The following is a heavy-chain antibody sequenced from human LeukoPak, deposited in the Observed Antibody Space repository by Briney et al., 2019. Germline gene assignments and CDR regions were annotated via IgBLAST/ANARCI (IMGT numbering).Heavy chain of an antibody. CDR2: IKQDGSEK. Sequence: GGSLRLSCAASGFTFSSYWMSWVRQAPGKGLEWVASIKQDGSEKYYVDSVKGRFTISRDNAKNSLYLQMNSLSADDTALYYCARAPGEGWFDPWGQGTLVTVSS. CDR1: GFTFSSYW. V-gene: IGHV3-7*01. D-gene: IGHD4-17*01. CDR3: ARAPGEGWFDP. J-gene: IGHJ5*02.